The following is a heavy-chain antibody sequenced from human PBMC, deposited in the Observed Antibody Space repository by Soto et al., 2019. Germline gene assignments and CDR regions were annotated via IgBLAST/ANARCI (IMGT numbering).Heavy chain of an antibody. V-gene: IGHV3-53*05. CDR2: IYDDGAT. Sequence: GGSLRLSCAASGFAVSTDYLIWVRQAPGMGLECVSVIYDDGATYYADSVRGRFTISRDNSKNTLYLQMNSLRAEDTAVYYCAKSRQNCGGDCYPLYYYYRMDVWGQGTTVTVSS. D-gene: IGHD2-21*02. CDR1: GFAVSTDY. CDR3: AKSRQNCGGDCYPLYYYYRMDV. J-gene: IGHJ6*02.